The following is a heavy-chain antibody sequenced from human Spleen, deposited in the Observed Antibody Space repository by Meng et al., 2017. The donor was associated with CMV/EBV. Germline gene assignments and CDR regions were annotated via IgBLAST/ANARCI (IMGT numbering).Heavy chain of an antibody. CDR1: GYSFTSYW. V-gene: IGHV5-51*01. CDR3: ARHGSPTWAFDI. Sequence: KVSCKGSGYSFTSYWVAWVRQKPGKGLEWMGIIYPADSDTRYSPSFQGQATISGDKSISTAYLQWSSLKASDTAMYYCARHGSPTWAFDIWGQGTVVTVSS. D-gene: IGHD1-26*01. CDR2: IYPADSDT. J-gene: IGHJ3*02.